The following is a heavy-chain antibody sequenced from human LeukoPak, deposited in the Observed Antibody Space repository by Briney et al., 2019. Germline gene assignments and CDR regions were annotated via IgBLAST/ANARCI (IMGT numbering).Heavy chain of an antibody. D-gene: IGHD6-19*01. CDR2: ISWDGGST. CDR3: AKDMEVGSGWYYFDY. CDR1: GFTFDDYT. J-gene: IGHJ4*02. V-gene: IGHV3-43*01. Sequence: GGSLRLSCAASGFTFDDYTMHWVRQAPGKGLEWFSLISWDGGSTYYADSVKGRFTISRDNSKNSLYLQMNSLRTEDTALYYCAKDMEVGSGWYYFDYWGQGTLVTVSS.